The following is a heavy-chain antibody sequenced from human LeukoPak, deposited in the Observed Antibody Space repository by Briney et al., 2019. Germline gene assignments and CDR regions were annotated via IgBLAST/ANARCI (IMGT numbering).Heavy chain of an antibody. CDR2: INSDGSSP. D-gene: IGHD4-23*01. Sequence: PGGSLRLSCAASGFTFSSYWMHWVRQAPGKGLVWVSRINSDGSSPSYADSVKGRFTISRDNAKNTLYLQMNSLRAEDTAVYYCARLIIHDYGGNTGDYWGQGTLVTVSS. CDR3: ARLIIHDYGGNTGDY. CDR1: GFTFSSYW. J-gene: IGHJ4*02. V-gene: IGHV3-74*01.